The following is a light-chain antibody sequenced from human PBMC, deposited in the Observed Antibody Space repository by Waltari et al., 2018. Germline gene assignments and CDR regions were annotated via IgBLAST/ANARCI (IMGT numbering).Light chain of an antibody. CDR3: QHYVRLPAT. V-gene: IGKV3-20*01. Sequence: EIVLTQSPCTLSLSPWERATLSCRASQSVSRSLAWYQQKPGQAPRLLIYGASNRAAGIPDRFSGSGSGTDFSLTISRLEPEDFAVYYCQHYVRLPATFGQGTKVEIK. CDR2: GAS. CDR1: QSVSRS. J-gene: IGKJ1*01.